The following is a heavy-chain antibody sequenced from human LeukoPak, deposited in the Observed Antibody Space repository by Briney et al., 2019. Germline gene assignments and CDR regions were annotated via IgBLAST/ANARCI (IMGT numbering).Heavy chain of an antibody. J-gene: IGHJ4*02. CDR3: ARGWKYRNGYTVTELGSGYFDY. CDR2: IYYSGST. Sequence: PSETLSLTCTVSGGSISRYYWSWIRQPPGKGLEWIGYIYYSGSTNYNPSLKSRVTISVDTSKNQFSLKLSSVTAADTAVYYCARGWKYRNGYTVTELGSGYFDYWGQGTLVTVSS. V-gene: IGHV4-59*01. D-gene: IGHD5-18*01. CDR1: GGSISRYY.